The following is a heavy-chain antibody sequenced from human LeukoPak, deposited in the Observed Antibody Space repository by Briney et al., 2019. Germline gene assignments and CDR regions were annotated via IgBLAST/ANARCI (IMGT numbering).Heavy chain of an antibody. CDR1: GGSISSSSYY. J-gene: IGHJ3*02. Sequence: PSETLSLTCTVSGGSISSSSYYWGWIRQPPGKGLEWIGSIYHSGSTYYNPSLKSRVTISVDRSKNQFSLKLSSVTAADTAVYYCASFESSQIAFDIWGQGTMVTVSS. D-gene: IGHD3-22*01. CDR3: ASFESSQIAFDI. V-gene: IGHV4-39*07. CDR2: IYHSGST.